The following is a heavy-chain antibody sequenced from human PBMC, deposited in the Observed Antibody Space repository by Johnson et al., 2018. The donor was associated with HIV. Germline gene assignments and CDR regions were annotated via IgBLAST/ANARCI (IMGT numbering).Heavy chain of an antibody. V-gene: IGHV3-30*18. CDR1: GFPFSSYG. J-gene: IGHJ3*02. CDR2: ISFDGSDK. CDR3: AKPPSMGSDAFDI. D-gene: IGHD3-16*01. Sequence: QMLLVESGGGAVQPGRSLRLSCAASGFPFSSYGMHWVRQAPGKGLEWVAVISFDGSDKYYADSVKGRFTISRDNSKNTLYLQVTSLRAEATAVYYCAKPPSMGSDAFDIWGQGTGVTVSS.